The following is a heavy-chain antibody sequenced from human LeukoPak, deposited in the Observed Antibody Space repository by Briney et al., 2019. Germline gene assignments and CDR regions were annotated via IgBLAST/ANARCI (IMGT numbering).Heavy chain of an antibody. CDR2: ISYIGST. Sequence: SETLSLTCAVADDSLSSHYWTWIRQPPGKVLEWIGYISYIGSTNYNPSLKSRVTISIDTSKNQFSLKLSSVTAADTAVYYCARDLVTVTKGFDIWGQGTMVSVSS. CDR3: ARDLVTVTKGFDI. CDR1: DDSLSSHY. J-gene: IGHJ3*02. V-gene: IGHV4-59*11. D-gene: IGHD4-17*01.